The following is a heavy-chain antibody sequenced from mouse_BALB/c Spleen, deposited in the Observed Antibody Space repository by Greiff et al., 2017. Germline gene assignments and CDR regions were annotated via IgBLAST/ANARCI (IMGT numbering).Heavy chain of an antibody. Sequence: EVQLQESGPDLVKPSQSLSLTCTVTGYSFTSGYSWNWIRQFPGNKLEWMGYIHYSGSTNYNPSLKSRISITRDTSKNQFFLQLNSVTTEDTATYYCSTYYGYAMDYWGQGTSVTVSA. CDR1: GYSFTSGYS. V-gene: IGHV3-1*02. CDR2: IHYSGST. J-gene: IGHJ4*01. CDR3: STYYGYAMDY. D-gene: IGHD2-9*01.